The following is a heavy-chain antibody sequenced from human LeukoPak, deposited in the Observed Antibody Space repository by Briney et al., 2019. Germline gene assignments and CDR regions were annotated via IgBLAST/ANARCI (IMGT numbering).Heavy chain of an antibody. CDR3: AKKEFFYDYVWGSYRLGDAFDI. CDR1: GFTFSNYA. D-gene: IGHD3-16*02. Sequence: GGSLRLSCAASGFTFSNYAMSWVRQAPGKGLEWVSAISGSGGSTYYADSVKGRFTISRDNSKNTLYLQMNSLRAEGTAVYYCAKKEFFYDYVWGSYRLGDAFDIWGQGTMVTVSS. CDR2: ISGSGGST. J-gene: IGHJ3*02. V-gene: IGHV3-23*01.